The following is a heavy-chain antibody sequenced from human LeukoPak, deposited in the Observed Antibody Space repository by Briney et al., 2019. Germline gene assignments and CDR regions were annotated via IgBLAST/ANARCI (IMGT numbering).Heavy chain of an antibody. CDR1: GFTFSTYS. CDR3: AKCREDFGDSVTDY. V-gene: IGHV3-23*01. D-gene: IGHD2-21*01. J-gene: IGHJ4*02. Sequence: PGGSLRLSCAASGFTFSTYSMNWLRLAPGKGLEWVSVISGSGGATYYADSVKGRFTISRDNSKNTLYLQMTSLRAEDTAVYSCAKCREDFGDSVTDYWGQGTLVTVSS. CDR2: ISGSGGAT.